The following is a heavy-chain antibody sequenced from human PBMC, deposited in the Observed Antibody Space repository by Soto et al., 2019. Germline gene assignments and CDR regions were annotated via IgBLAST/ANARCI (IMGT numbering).Heavy chain of an antibody. CDR1: GFTFRSYS. J-gene: IGHJ4*02. V-gene: IGHV3-23*01. CDR3: AKDRGRSGWPIFDS. CDR2: ITHNDGRT. Sequence: GGSLRLSCAASGFTFRSYSLGWVRQAPGKGLEWVSLITHNDGRTFYADSVRGRLTISRDNSQNTLYLQLNSLRAEDTAIYYCAKDRGRSGWPIFDSWGQGTLVTVSS. D-gene: IGHD6-19*01.